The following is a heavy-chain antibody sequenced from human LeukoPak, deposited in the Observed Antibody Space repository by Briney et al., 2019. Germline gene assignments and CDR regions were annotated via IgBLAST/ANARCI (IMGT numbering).Heavy chain of an antibody. V-gene: IGHV3-53*01. CDR2: IYSGGSI. Sequence: GGSLRLSCAASGFTVSSNYMSWVRQAPGKGLEWVSVIYSGGSIYYADSVKGRFTISRDNSKNTLYLQMNSLRAEDTAVYYCARVVQSSIAAAGPYYFDYWGQGTLVTVSS. D-gene: IGHD6-13*01. CDR3: ARVVQSSIAAAGPYYFDY. CDR1: GFTVSSNY. J-gene: IGHJ4*02.